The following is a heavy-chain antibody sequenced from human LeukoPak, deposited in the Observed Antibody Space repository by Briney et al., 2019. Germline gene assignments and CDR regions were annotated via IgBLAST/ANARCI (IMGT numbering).Heavy chain of an antibody. CDR3: ARVGIAAAGTFYYYGMDV. CDR2: INAGNGNT. V-gene: IGHV1-3*01. D-gene: IGHD6-13*01. J-gene: IGHJ6*02. CDR1: GYTFTSYA. Sequence: ASVKVSCKASGYTFTSYAMHWVRQAPGQRLEWMGWINAGNGNTKYSQKFQGRVTITRDTSASTAYMELSSLRSEDTAVYYCARVGIAAAGTFYYYGMDVWGQGTTVTVSS.